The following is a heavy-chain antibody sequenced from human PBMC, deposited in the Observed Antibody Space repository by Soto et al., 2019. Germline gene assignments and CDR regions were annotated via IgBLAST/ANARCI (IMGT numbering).Heavy chain of an antibody. V-gene: IGHV1-69*08. CDR2: IIPILGET. CDR1: GTIFSSYT. J-gene: IGHJ6*02. Sequence: QVQLVQSGAEVKKPGSSVRVSCKASGTIFSSYTISWVRQAPGQGLEWMGRIIPILGETNSAQKFQDRVTLTANKPTNTAYMDLNSLRLEDTAVYYCARGLGGRMDDWGQGTTVTVSS. CDR3: ARGLGGRMDD. D-gene: IGHD3-16*01.